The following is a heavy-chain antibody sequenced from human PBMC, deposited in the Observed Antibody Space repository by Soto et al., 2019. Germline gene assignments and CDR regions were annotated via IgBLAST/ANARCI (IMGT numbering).Heavy chain of an antibody. CDR3: ARDLKRYYDSSGYGYYYYGMDV. Sequence: QVQLVQSGAEVKKSGSSVKVSCKASGGTFSSYAISWVRQAPGQGLEWMGGIIPIFGTANYAQKFQGRVTITADESTTTAYMELSSLRSEDTAVYYCARDLKRYYDSSGYGYYYYGMDVWGQGTTVTVSS. CDR2: IIPIFGTA. V-gene: IGHV1-69*01. D-gene: IGHD3-22*01. J-gene: IGHJ6*02. CDR1: GGTFSSYA.